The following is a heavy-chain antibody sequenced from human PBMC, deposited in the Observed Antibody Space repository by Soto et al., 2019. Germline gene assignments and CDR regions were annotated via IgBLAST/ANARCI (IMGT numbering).Heavy chain of an antibody. D-gene: IGHD6-6*01. CDR2: ISTNGVGT. CDR3: ARRARPDFYYMDV. J-gene: IGHJ6*03. CDR1: GSTLSGYA. Sequence: EVQLVESGGGLAQPGGSLRLSCAASGSTLSGYAMDWVRQAPGKGLEYVSGISTNGVGTYYANSVQGRFTISRDNSKNTVYLQMGSLRPEDMAVYYCARRARPDFYYMDVWGKGTTVTVSS. V-gene: IGHV3-64*01.